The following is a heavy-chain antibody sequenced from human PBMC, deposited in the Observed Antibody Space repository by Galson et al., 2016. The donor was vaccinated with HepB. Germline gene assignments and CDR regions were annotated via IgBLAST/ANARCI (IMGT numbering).Heavy chain of an antibody. CDR1: GFTFSSYG. Sequence: SLRLSCAASGFTFSSYGMHWVRQAPGQGLEWVALIWYDGSNKYYADFVKGRFTISRDNSKNTLYLQMNSLRAEDTAVYYCARPMGSLPSDSFDIWGQGTLVTVSS. CDR3: ARPMGSLPSDSFDI. V-gene: IGHV3-33*01. J-gene: IGHJ3*02. CDR2: IWYDGSNK. D-gene: IGHD2-15*01.